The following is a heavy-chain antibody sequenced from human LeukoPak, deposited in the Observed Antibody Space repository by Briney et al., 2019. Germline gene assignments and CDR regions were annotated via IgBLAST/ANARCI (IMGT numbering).Heavy chain of an antibody. CDR1: SYSFTSYG. J-gene: IGHJ4*02. CDR2: ISAYNGNT. Sequence: GASVKVSCEASSYSFTSYGISWVRQAPGQGLEWMGWISAYNGNTNYAQKLQGRVTMTTDTSTSAAYMELRSLRSDDTAVYYCARDLTGYGDYGRIDYWGQGTLVTVSS. CDR3: ARDLTGYGDYGRIDY. V-gene: IGHV1-18*01. D-gene: IGHD4-17*01.